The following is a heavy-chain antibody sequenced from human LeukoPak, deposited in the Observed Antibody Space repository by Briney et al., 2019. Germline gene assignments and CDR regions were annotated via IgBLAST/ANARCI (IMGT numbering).Heavy chain of an antibody. Sequence: ASVKVSCKASGYTFTGYYMHWVRQAPGQGLEWMGWINPNSGGTNYAQKFQGRVTMTRDTSISTAYMELSRLRSDDTAVYYCAREYDILTGPPRPFDYWGQGTLVTVPS. CDR3: AREYDILTGPPRPFDY. D-gene: IGHD3-9*01. V-gene: IGHV1-2*02. J-gene: IGHJ4*02. CDR2: INPNSGGT. CDR1: GYTFTGYY.